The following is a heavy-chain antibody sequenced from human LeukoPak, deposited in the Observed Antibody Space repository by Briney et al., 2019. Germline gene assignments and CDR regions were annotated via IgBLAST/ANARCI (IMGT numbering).Heavy chain of an antibody. D-gene: IGHD2-2*01. CDR1: GASISGSGYY. J-gene: IGHJ4*02. V-gene: IGHV4-31*03. CDR3: ASGDQVPFYYFDY. Sequence: SETLSLTCTVSGASISGSGYYWSWIRQHPGKGLEWIGYIYYSGSTFYTPSLRGRVTISVDTSKNQFSLHLTSLTAAHTAVYYCASGDQVPFYYFDYWGQGTLVTVSS. CDR2: IYYSGST.